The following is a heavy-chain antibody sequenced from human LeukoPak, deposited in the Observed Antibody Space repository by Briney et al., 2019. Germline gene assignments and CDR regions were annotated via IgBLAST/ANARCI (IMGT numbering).Heavy chain of an antibody. Sequence: SETLSLTCSVSGGSVSNYYWSWIRQPPGKGLEWIGYVYYTGSTNYNPSLKSRVTMFEDKSKNQFSLRLYSVTVADTAVYYCARHSAYSSSSYFDYWGQGSLVTVS. CDR2: VYYTGST. J-gene: IGHJ4*02. CDR3: ARHSAYSSSSYFDY. CDR1: GGSVSNYY. D-gene: IGHD6-6*01. V-gene: IGHV4-59*08.